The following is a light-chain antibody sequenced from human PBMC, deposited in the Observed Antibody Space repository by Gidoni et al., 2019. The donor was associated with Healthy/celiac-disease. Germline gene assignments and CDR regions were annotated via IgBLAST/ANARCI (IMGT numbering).Light chain of an antibody. Sequence: QSALTQPASVSGYPGQSITISCPGNSSDVGGYNYVSWYQQHPGKAPKLMIYDVSNRPSWVSNRFSGSKSGNPASLTISGLQAEDEADYYCSSYTSSSTLDVIFGGGTKLTVL. CDR1: SSDVGGYNY. J-gene: IGLJ2*01. CDR2: DVS. V-gene: IGLV2-14*01. CDR3: SSYTSSSTLDVI.